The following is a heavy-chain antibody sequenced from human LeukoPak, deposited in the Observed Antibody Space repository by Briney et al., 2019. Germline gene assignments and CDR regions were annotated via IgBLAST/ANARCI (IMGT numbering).Heavy chain of an antibody. D-gene: IGHD6-13*01. V-gene: IGHV4-34*01. J-gene: IGHJ4*02. CDR3: ARGRYLTTLGGAAAGFLDS. CDR1: GVSISGYY. Sequence: SETLSLTCTVSGVSISGYYWNWIRQTPGKGLEWIGEINHSGSTNYNPSLKRRVTISVDTSQKQFSLRLTSVTAADTAVYYCARGRYLTTLGGAAAGFLDSWGQGTLVTVSS. CDR2: INHSGST.